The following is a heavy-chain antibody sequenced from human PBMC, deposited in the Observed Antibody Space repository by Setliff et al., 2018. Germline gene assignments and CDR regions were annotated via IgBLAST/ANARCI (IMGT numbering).Heavy chain of an antibody. CDR1: GFTFSNYW. D-gene: IGHD2-21*01. CDR2: INGVGTIT. V-gene: IGHV3-74*01. CDR3: AKDFSEVVIALHGMDV. Sequence: PGGSLRLSCAASGFTFSNYWMYWVRQVPGKGLVWVSRINGVGTITHYADSVKGRFTISRDNSKNILSLQMNSLRGEDTAVYYCAKDFSEVVIALHGMDVWGQGTTVTVSS. J-gene: IGHJ6*02.